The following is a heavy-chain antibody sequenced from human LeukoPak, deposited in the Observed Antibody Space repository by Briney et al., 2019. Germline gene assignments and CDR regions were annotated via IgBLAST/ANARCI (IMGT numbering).Heavy chain of an antibody. CDR3: ARLARGVWGSYRPFDP. CDR2: IYYSGST. V-gene: IGHV4-59*12. Sequence: PSETLSLTCTVSGGSISSYYWSWIRQPPGKGLEWIGYIYYSGSTNYNPSLKSRVTISVDTSKNQFSLKLSSVTAADTAVYYCARLARGVWGSYRPFDPWGQGTLFTVSS. CDR1: GGSISSYY. J-gene: IGHJ5*02. D-gene: IGHD3-16*02.